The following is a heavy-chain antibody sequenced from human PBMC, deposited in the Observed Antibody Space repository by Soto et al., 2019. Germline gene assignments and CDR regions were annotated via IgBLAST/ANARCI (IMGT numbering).Heavy chain of an antibody. V-gene: IGHV4-39*01. CDR2: VYFSGTT. J-gene: IGHJ4*02. CDR3: ARHGSY. Sequence: TLSLTCTVSGVSITTTSYYWGWIRQPPGKGLEWIGSVYFSGTTYYNPSLKSRVTISVDTSKNHFSLRLSSVTAADTAIYYCARHGSYWGQGTLVTVSS. CDR1: GVSITTTSYY.